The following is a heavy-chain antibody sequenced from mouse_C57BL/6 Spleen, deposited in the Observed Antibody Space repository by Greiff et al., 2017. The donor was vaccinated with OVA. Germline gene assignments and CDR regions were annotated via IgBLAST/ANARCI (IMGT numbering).Heavy chain of an antibody. Sequence: VKLVESGAELARPGASVKLSCKASGYTFTSYGISWVKQRTGQGLEWIGEIYPRSGNTYYNEKFKGKATLTADKSSSTAYMELRSLTSEDSAVYFCATQGGDYSNYYAMDYWGQGTSVTVSS. J-gene: IGHJ4*01. D-gene: IGHD2-4*01. CDR2: IYPRSGNT. V-gene: IGHV1-81*01. CDR3: ATQGGDYSNYYAMDY. CDR1: GYTFTSYG.